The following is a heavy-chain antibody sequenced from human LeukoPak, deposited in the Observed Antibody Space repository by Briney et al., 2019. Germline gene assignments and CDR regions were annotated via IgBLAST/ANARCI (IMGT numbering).Heavy chain of an antibody. J-gene: IGHJ4*02. CDR2: IYTSGNT. CDR1: GGSISSYY. D-gene: IGHD3-22*01. Sequence: SETLSLTCSVAGGSISSYYWSWIRQPAGKGLEWIGRIYTSGNTNYNPSLKSRVTMSVDTSKNHFSLKLSSVTAADTAVYYCARENYDSSWSPLYYFDYWGQGTLVTVSS. V-gene: IGHV4-4*07. CDR3: ARENYDSSWSPLYYFDY.